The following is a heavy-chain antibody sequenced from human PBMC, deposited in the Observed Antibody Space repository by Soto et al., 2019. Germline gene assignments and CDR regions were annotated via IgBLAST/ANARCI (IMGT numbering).Heavy chain of an antibody. CDR2: ISWNSGSM. J-gene: IGHJ3*02. CDR1: GFTFHDFA. CDR3: AKDKGYNWNDVAAFDI. V-gene: IGHV3-9*01. Sequence: VQLVESGGGLVQPGKSLRLSCAASGFTFHDFAMHWVRQAPGKGLEWVSGISWNSGSMGYADSANGRVIISRDNAMSSLYLQMNSLRAEDTALYYCAKDKGYNWNDVAAFDIWGQGAMGTVSS. D-gene: IGHD1-20*01.